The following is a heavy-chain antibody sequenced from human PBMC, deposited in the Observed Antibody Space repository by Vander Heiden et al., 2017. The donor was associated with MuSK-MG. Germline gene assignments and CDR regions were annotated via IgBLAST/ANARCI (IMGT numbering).Heavy chain of an antibody. Sequence: EVQLVESGGGLVKPGGSLRLSCAASGFTFSSYSMNGVRQAPGKGREWVSSISSSSSYIYYADAVKGRFTISRDNAKNSLYLKMKSLRAEDTAVYYCASTGDFWSGPDYWGQGTLVTVSS. V-gene: IGHV3-21*01. CDR2: ISSSSSYI. J-gene: IGHJ4*02. D-gene: IGHD3-3*01. CDR1: GFTFSSYS. CDR3: ASTGDFWSGPDY.